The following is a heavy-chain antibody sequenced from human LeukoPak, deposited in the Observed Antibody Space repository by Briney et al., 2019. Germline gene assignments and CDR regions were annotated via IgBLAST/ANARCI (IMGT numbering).Heavy chain of an antibody. CDR1: GFTFSSYA. CDR2: ISGSGGST. Sequence: PGGSLRLSCAASGFTFSSYAMSWVRQAPGKGLEWVSAISGSGGSTYYADSVKGRFTISRDNSKNTLYLQMNSLRAEDTAVYYCAKFRGVRGKMGPFDYWGQGTLVTVSS. J-gene: IGHJ4*02. D-gene: IGHD3-10*01. CDR3: AKFRGVRGKMGPFDY. V-gene: IGHV3-23*01.